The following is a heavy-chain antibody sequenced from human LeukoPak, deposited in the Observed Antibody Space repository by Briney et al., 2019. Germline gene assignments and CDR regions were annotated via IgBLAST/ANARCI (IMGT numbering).Heavy chain of an antibody. Sequence: NWVRQHPGKGLEWIGYIYYSGSTYYNPSLKSRVTISVDTSKNQFSLKLSSVTAADTAVYYCARVDYGDYRFDYWGQGTLVTVSS. CDR3: ARVDYGDYRFDY. CDR2: IYYSGST. V-gene: IGHV4-31*02. D-gene: IGHD4-17*01. J-gene: IGHJ4*02.